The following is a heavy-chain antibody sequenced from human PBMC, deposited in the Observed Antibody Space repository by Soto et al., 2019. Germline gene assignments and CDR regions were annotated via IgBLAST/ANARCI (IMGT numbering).Heavy chain of an antibody. CDR1: GFTFSSYG. J-gene: IGHJ6*02. D-gene: IGHD5-12*01. Sequence: HPGGSLRLSCAASGFTFSSYGMHWVRQAPGKGLEWVAVISYDGSNKYYADSVKGRFTISRDNSKNTLYLQMNSLRAEDTAVYYCAKDLGGYDLPYGMDVWGQGTTVTVSS. CDR2: ISYDGSNK. CDR3: AKDLGGYDLPYGMDV. V-gene: IGHV3-30*18.